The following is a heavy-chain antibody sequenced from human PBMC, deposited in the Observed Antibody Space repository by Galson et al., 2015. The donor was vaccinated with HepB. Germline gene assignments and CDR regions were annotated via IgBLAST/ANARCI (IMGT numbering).Heavy chain of an antibody. D-gene: IGHD3-9*01. CDR2: INTNTGNP. Sequence: SVKVSCKASGYTFTSYAMHWVRQAPGQRLEWMGWINTNTGNPTYAQGFTGRFVFSLDTSVSTAYLQISSLKAEDTAVYYCARESLRYFDWLPPDAFDIWGQGTMVTVSS. J-gene: IGHJ3*02. CDR3: ARESLRYFDWLPPDAFDI. CDR1: GYTFTSYA. V-gene: IGHV7-4-1*02.